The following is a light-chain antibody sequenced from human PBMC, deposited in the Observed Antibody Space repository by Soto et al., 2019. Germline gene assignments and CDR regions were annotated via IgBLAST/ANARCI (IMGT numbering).Light chain of an antibody. CDR1: QSVSSSY. V-gene: IGKV3-20*01. J-gene: IGKJ1*01. CDR3: QQKAT. CDR2: GAS. Sequence: EIVLTQSPGTLSLSPGERATLSCRASQSVSSSYLAWYQQKPGQAPRLLTYGASSRATGIPDRFSGSGSGTDFTLAISRLEPEEFAVYYCQQKATFGQGTKVEIK.